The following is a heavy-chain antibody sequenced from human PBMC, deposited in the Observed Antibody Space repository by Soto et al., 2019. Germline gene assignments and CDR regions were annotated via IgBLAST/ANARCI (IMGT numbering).Heavy chain of an antibody. Sequence: QVQLLQSGAEVKKPGASVKVSCKASGYTFTRSRISWVRQAPGQGPEWMGWISSYNGDTNYAQTFQGRVTMTTDTSTSTAYMELRSLRSDDTAVYYCAREGVAPYYYYGTDVWGQGTPVTVCS. CDR1: GYTFTRSR. CDR3: AREGVAPYYYYGTDV. V-gene: IGHV1-18*01. D-gene: IGHD5-12*01. CDR2: ISSYNGDT. J-gene: IGHJ6*02.